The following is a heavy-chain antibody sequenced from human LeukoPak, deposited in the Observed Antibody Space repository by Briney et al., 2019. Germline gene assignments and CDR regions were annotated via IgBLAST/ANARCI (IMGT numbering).Heavy chain of an antibody. CDR3: ARAAHYGDYALVKYYFDY. CDR2: ISWNGGST. V-gene: IGHV3-20*04. Sequence: GGSLRLSCAASGFIFDDYGMNWVRQAPGKGLEWVSGISWNGGSTGYADSVKGRFTISRDNAKNSLYLQMNSLRAEDTALYYCARAAHYGDYALVKYYFDYWGQGTLVTVSA. J-gene: IGHJ4*02. D-gene: IGHD4-17*01. CDR1: GFIFDDYG.